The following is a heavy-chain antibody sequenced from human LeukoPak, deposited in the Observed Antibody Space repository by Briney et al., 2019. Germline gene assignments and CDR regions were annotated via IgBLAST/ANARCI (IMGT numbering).Heavy chain of an antibody. CDR2: FKSKTDGGTT. Sequence: GGSLRLSCAASGFTFSNAWINWVRQAPGKGLEWVGHFKSKTDGGTTDYAAPVKGRFTISRDDSKNTLYLQMNSLKTEDTALYYCTTDPLGYCSSTSCYAYFQHWGQGTLVTVSS. D-gene: IGHD2-2*01. J-gene: IGHJ1*01. CDR3: TTDPLGYCSSTSCYAYFQH. V-gene: IGHV3-15*01. CDR1: GFTFSNAW.